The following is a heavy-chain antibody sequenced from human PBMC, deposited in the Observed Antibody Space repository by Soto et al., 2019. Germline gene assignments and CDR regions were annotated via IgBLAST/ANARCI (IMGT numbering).Heavy chain of an antibody. J-gene: IGHJ3*01. Sequence: ASVKVSCKASGYTFTGYYMHWVRQAPGQGLEWMGWINPNSGGTNYAQKSQGWVTMTRDTSISTAYMELSRLRSDDTAVYYCARSRVIWFLAPDATDFCCQGTMVTVSS. D-gene: IGHD3-9*01. CDR3: ARSRVIWFLAPDATDF. V-gene: IGHV1-2*04. CDR1: GYTFTGYY. CDR2: INPNSGGT.